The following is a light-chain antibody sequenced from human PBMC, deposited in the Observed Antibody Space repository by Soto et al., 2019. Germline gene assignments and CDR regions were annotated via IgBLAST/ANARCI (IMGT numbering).Light chain of an antibody. CDR2: DNS. V-gene: IGLV1-40*01. J-gene: IGLJ1*01. CDR3: QSYDRSLSGSRV. CDR1: SSNIGAGYD. Sequence: QSVLTQPPSVSGAPGQRVTISCTGSSSNIGAGYDVHWYQQLPGTAPKLLTYDNSNRPSGVPDRFSGSKSGTSASLAITGLQAEDEADYYCQSYDRSLSGSRVFGTGTKVTVL.